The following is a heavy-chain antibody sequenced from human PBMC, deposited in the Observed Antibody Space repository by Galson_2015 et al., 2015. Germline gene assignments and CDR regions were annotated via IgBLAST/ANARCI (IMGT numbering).Heavy chain of an antibody. J-gene: IGHJ5*02. Sequence: TLSLPCAVSGGSISSGGYSWGWVRQPPGKGLEWIGYIYHSGSTYYNPSLKSRVTIAVDRSKNQFSLKLSSVTAADTAVYYCARGGRATITLSAGKDWFDPWGQGTLVTVSS. CDR2: IYHSGST. D-gene: IGHD5-12*01. V-gene: IGHV4-30-2*01. CDR3: ARGGRATITLSAGKDWFDP. CDR1: GGSISSGGYS.